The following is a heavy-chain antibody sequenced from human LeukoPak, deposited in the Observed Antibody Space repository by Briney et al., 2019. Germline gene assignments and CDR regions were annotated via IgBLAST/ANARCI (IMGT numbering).Heavy chain of an antibody. V-gene: IGHV5-51*01. CDR2: IYPGDSDT. CDR3: ARRLTTATFDY. D-gene: IGHD4-11*01. CDR1: GYSFNNYW. J-gene: IGHJ4*02. Sequence: GESLKISCEGSGYSFNNYWIVWVRQMPGEGLEWMGIIYPGDSDTRYSPSFQGLVTISVDKSISTAYLRWSSLKASDTAMYYCARRLTTATFDYWGRGTLVTVSS.